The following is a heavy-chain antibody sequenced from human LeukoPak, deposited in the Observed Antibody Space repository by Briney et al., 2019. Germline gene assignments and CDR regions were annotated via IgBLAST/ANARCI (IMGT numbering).Heavy chain of an antibody. CDR2: ISGSGGST. V-gene: IGHV3-23*01. CDR3: ARDLHYYVAMDV. Sequence: GGSLRLSCAASGFTFSSYAMSWVRQAPGKGLEWVSAISGSGGSTYYADSVKGRFAISRDNSKNTLFLQLHNLRVEDTALYYCARDLHYYVAMDVWGQGTTFTVSS. J-gene: IGHJ6*02. D-gene: IGHD3-10*02. CDR1: GFTFSSYA.